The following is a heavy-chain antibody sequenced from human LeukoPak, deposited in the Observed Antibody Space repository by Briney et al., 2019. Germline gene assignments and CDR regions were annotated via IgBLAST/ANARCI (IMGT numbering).Heavy chain of an antibody. CDR3: ARGYDSSGYVYYYYYMDV. Sequence: PSETLSLTCTVSGGSISSNYYWGWIRQPPGKGLEWIGNIYYSGSTYYNPSLKSRVTISVDTSKNQFSLKLNSVTAADTAVYYCARGYDSSGYVYYYYYMDVWGKGTAVTVSS. CDR2: IYYSGST. D-gene: IGHD3-22*01. V-gene: IGHV4-39*07. CDR1: GGSISSNYY. J-gene: IGHJ6*03.